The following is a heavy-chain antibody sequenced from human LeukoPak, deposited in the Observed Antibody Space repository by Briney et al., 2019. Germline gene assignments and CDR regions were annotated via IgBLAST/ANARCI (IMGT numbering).Heavy chain of an antibody. Sequence: SETLSLTCAVYGGSFSGYYWSWIRQPPGEGLEWIGDINQSGSTNYNPSLKSRVTISVDTSKNQFSLKLSSVTAADTAVYYCARRVNAAMIVVVYYFDYWGQGTLAPVSS. V-gene: IGHV4-34*01. J-gene: IGHJ4*02. CDR1: GGSFSGYY. CDR3: ARRVNAAMIVVVYYFDY. D-gene: IGHD3-22*01. CDR2: INQSGST.